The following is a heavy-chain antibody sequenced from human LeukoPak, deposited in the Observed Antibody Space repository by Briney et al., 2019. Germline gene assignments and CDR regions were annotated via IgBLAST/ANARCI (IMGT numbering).Heavy chain of an antibody. V-gene: IGHV3-48*02. D-gene: IGHD3-3*01. CDR1: GFTFSSYS. CDR2: ISSSSSTI. Sequence: GGSLRLSCAASGFTFSSYSMNWVRQAPGKGLEWVSYISSSSSTIYYADSVKGRFTISRDNAKNSLYLQMNSLRDEDTAVYYCARVDYDFWSSSFYFDYWGQGTLVTVSS. J-gene: IGHJ4*02. CDR3: ARVDYDFWSSSFYFDY.